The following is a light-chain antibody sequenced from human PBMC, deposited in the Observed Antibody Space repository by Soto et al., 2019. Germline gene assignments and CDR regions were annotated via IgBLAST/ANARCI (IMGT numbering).Light chain of an antibody. CDR1: QSVLYSSNNKNY. J-gene: IGKJ1*01. Sequence: DIVMTQSPDSLAVSLGERATIXCKSSQSVLYSSNNKNYLAWYQQKPGQPPKLLIYWASTRESGVPDRFSGSGSGTDFTLTISSLQAEDVAVYYCQEYYSTLWTFGQGTKVEIK. CDR3: QEYYSTLWT. CDR2: WAS. V-gene: IGKV4-1*01.